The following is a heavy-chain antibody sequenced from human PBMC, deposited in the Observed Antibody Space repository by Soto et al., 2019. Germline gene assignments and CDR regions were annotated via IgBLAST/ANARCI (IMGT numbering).Heavy chain of an antibody. J-gene: IGHJ4*02. CDR1: GFIFKNYA. CDR2: ITRDGYNK. D-gene: IGHD6-6*01. Sequence: GGSLRLSCAVSGFIFKNYALNWVRQAPGKGLEWVASITRDGYNKYYADSVKGRFTISRDNSRDTLSLQMTALTIEDSSVYYCTKSSGGSSSVGMDYWGQGTRVTVSS. V-gene: IGHV3-30*04. CDR3: TKSSGGSSSVGMDY.